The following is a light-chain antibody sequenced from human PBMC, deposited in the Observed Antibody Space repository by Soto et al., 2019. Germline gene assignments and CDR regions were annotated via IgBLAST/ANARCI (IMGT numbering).Light chain of an antibody. CDR3: QQYNSYSGT. CDR1: QSISSW. V-gene: IGKV1-5*01. J-gene: IGKJ1*01. Sequence: DIQMTQSPSTLSASVGDRGTITCRASQSISSWLAWYQQKPGTAPKLLIYDASSLESGVPSRFSGSGSGTEFPLTLRSLQPDDFATYYCQQYNSYSGTFGQGTKV. CDR2: DAS.